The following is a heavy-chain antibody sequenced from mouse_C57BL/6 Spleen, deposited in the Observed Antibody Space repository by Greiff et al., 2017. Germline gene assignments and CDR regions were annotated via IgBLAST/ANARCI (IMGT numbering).Heavy chain of an antibody. CDR3: ARTDYDEEGDY. Sequence: QVQLQQPGAELVKPGASVKMSCKASGYTFTSYWITWVKQRPGQGLEWIGDIYPGSGSTNYNEKFKSKATLTVDTASSTAYMQLSSLTSEDSAVYYCARTDYDEEGDYWGQGTSVTVSS. D-gene: IGHD2-4*01. J-gene: IGHJ4*01. V-gene: IGHV1-55*01. CDR1: GYTFTSYW. CDR2: IYPGSGST.